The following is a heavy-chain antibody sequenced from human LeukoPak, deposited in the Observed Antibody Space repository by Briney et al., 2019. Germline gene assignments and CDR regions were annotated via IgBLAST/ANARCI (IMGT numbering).Heavy chain of an antibody. Sequence: SETLSLTCSVSGASFSTNYWSWIRQPPGRGLEWIGYVFDSGSTNYNPSLKSRVTISVDTSTKQFPLRLSSVTAADTAVYYCARLYQQSKWEYYYYYMDVWGKGTAVTVSS. CDR1: GASFSTNY. CDR2: VFDSGST. D-gene: IGHD1-26*01. J-gene: IGHJ6*03. V-gene: IGHV4-59*01. CDR3: ARLYQQSKWEYYYYYMDV.